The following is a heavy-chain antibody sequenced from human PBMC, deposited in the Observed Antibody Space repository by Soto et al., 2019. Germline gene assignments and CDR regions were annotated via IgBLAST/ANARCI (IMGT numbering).Heavy chain of an antibody. Sequence: SGFTFSSYSMNWVRQAPGKGLEWVSSISSSSSYIYYADSVKGRFTISRDNAKNQFSLKLSSVTAADTAVYYCARGARRSGRMVYYYGMDVWGQGTTVTVSS. D-gene: IGHD6-19*01. CDR1: GFTFSSYS. V-gene: IGHV3-21*01. CDR3: ARGARRSGRMVYYYGMDV. CDR2: ISSSSSYI. J-gene: IGHJ6*02.